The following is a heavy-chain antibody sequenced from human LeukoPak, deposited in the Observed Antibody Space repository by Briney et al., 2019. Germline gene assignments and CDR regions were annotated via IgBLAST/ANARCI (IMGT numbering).Heavy chain of an antibody. CDR1: GFTFSSYA. J-gene: IGHJ4*02. V-gene: IGHV3-23*01. Sequence: GGSLRLSCAASGFTFSSYAMSWVRQAPGKGLEWVSAISGSGGSTYYADSVKGRFTISRDNSKDTLYLQMNSLRAEDTAVYYCAKDPPRALYDFWSGSPDLDYWGQGTLVTVSS. D-gene: IGHD3-3*01. CDR2: ISGSGGST. CDR3: AKDPPRALYDFWSGSPDLDY.